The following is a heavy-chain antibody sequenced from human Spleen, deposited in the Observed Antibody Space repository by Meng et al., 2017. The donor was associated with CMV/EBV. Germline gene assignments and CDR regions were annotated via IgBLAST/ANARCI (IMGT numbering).Heavy chain of an antibody. CDR2: ISPYNGEA. D-gene: IGHD3-3*01. J-gene: IGHJ4*02. V-gene: IGHV1-18*04. CDR1: GYNFISYG. Sequence: EVSGYNFISYGISWVRQAPGQGPEWMGWISPYNGEANYAQKFQGRVTLTTDTSTSTAYMELRSLRSDDTAVYYCASMDFRSGYPHDYWGQGSLVTVSS. CDR3: ASMDFRSGYPHDY.